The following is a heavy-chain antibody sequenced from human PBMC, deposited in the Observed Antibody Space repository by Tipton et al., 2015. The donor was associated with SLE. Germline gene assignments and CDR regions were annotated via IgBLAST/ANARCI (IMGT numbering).Heavy chain of an antibody. CDR2: VIPMLNIA. V-gene: IGHV1-69*09. Sequence: QLVQSGAEVKKPGSSVKVSCKASGDTFRSYSLNWVRQAPGQGLEWMGRVIPMLNIANYAQRFQGRVTITADKSTTTAYMEVSSLRSEDTAVYYCARGPYYYDSSGYYLFDNWGQGTLVTVSS. CDR1: GDTFRSYS. D-gene: IGHD3-22*01. J-gene: IGHJ4*02. CDR3: ARGPYYYDSSGYYLFDN.